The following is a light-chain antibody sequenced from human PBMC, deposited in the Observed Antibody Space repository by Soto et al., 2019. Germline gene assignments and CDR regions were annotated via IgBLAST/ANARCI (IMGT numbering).Light chain of an antibody. V-gene: IGKV3-15*01. Sequence: EIVMTQSPAILSVSPGERATLSCRASQTVASNLAWYQQKPGQAPRLLIHGASTRATGVSARFSGSGSGTEFNLTISILQSEDFAVYYCQQYHNWPPQYTFGQGTKLQIK. CDR2: GAS. J-gene: IGKJ2*01. CDR3: QQYHNWPPQYT. CDR1: QTVASN.